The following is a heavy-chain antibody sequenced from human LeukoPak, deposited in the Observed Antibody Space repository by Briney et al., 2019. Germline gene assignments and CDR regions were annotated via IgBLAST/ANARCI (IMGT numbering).Heavy chain of an antibody. V-gene: IGHV5-51*01. J-gene: IGHJ4*02. CDR2: IYPRDSDI. CDR3: ARMLGLGEVSPYFDY. CDR1: GYSFTTYW. Sequence: GESLKISCKGSGYSFTTYWIAWVRQMPGKGLEWMGIIYPRDSDIRYSPPFQGQVTISADKSISTAYLQWNSLKASDTAMYYCARMLGLGEVSPYFDYWGQGSLVTVSS. D-gene: IGHD3-16*02.